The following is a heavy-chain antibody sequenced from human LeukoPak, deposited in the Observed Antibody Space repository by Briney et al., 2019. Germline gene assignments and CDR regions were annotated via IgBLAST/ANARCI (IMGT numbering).Heavy chain of an antibody. V-gene: IGHV3-7*01. Sequence: GGSLTLSCEASGFTFSGNWMSWVRQAPGKGLEWVASINPDGSQKLYVDSVKGRFTISRDNAQNSVYLQMSSLRVEDTAVYYCARDVGGSLDYWGQGTLVTVSS. CDR2: INPDGSQK. J-gene: IGHJ4*02. CDR1: GFTFSGNW. CDR3: ARDVGGSLDY. D-gene: IGHD1-26*01.